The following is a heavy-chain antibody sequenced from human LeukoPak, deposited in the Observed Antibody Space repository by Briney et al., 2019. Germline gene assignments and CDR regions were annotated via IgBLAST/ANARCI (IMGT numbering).Heavy chain of an antibody. D-gene: IGHD3-3*01. CDR1: GGTFSSYA. Sequence: SVKVSCKASGGTFSSYAISWVRQAPGQGLEWMGGIIPIFGTANYAQRFQGRVTITADESTSTAYMELSSLRSEDTAVYYCARDEYYDFWSGYYPQYYFDYWGQGTLVTVSS. CDR2: IIPIFGTA. CDR3: ARDEYYDFWSGYYPQYYFDY. V-gene: IGHV1-69*13. J-gene: IGHJ4*02.